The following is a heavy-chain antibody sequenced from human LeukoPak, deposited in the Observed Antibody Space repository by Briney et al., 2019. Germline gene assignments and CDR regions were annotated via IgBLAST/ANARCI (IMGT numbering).Heavy chain of an antibody. CDR2: INTKSKTI. V-gene: IGHV3-48*01. Sequence: GGSLRLSCAASGFTFSTYTMNWVRQAPGKGLEWVSFINTKSKTIYYADSVKGRFTISRDNGKSSLYLQMNSLRAEDTALYYCVRDRNWAFDYWGQGTLATVSS. J-gene: IGHJ4*02. CDR3: VRDRNWAFDY. D-gene: IGHD7-27*01. CDR1: GFTFSTYT.